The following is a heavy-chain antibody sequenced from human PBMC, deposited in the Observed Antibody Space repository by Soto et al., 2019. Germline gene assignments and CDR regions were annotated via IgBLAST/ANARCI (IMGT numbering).Heavy chain of an antibody. J-gene: IGHJ4*02. Sequence: SETLSLTCTVSGSITGYYWSWIRQPPGKRLEWIGYMFHGGTTKYNPSLKSRVTLSLDTSKNQFSLSLTSVTAADTALYYCARERKGFDYIEYWGQGALVTVSS. D-gene: IGHD3-16*01. CDR1: GSITGYY. CDR2: MFHGGTT. CDR3: ARERKGFDYIEY. V-gene: IGHV4-59*01.